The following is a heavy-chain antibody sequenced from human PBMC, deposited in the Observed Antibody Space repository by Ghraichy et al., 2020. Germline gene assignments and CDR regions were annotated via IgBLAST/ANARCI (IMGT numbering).Heavy chain of an antibody. CDR3: AREYSSGWKNFDY. CDR1: GDSVSSNSAA. V-gene: IGHV6-1*01. J-gene: IGHJ4*02. Sequence: SETLSLTCAISGDSVSSNSAAWNWIRQSPSRGLEWLGRTYYRSKWYTDYALSVKSRITINPDTSKSQFSLQLNSVTPEDTAVYYCAREYSSGWKNFDYWGQGTLVTVSS. CDR2: TYYRSKWYT. D-gene: IGHD6-19*01.